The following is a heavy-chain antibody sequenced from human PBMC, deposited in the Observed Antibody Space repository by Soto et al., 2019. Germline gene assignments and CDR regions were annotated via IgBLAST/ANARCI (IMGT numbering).Heavy chain of an antibody. V-gene: IGHV3-48*03. Sequence: VELVESGGDLVRPGGSLTLACAASGFNFKSYEMNWVRQAPGKGLEWISYISVSGRTIYYADSVKGRVNISRDNAKNLVFLQMNSLRAEDTAIYYCARRAPTYYDALTGYEEAGMDVWGQGTTVTVSS. D-gene: IGHD3-9*01. CDR3: ARRAPTYYDALTGYEEAGMDV. CDR1: GFNFKSYE. J-gene: IGHJ6*02. CDR2: ISVSGRTI.